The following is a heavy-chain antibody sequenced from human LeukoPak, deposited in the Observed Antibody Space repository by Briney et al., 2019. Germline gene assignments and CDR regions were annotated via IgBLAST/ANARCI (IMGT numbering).Heavy chain of an antibody. D-gene: IGHD2-2*01. CDR1: GGSISSYY. V-gene: IGHV4-59*01. J-gene: IGHJ4*02. Sequence: SETLSLTCTVSGGSISSYYWSWIRPPPGKGLEWIGYIYYSGSTNYNPSLKSRVTISVDTSKNQFSLKLSSVTAADTAVYFCARGPAASSFDSWNQGTLVTVSS. CDR3: ARGPAASSFDS. CDR2: IYYSGST.